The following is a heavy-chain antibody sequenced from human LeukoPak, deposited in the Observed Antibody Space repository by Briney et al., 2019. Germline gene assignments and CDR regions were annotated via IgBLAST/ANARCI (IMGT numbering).Heavy chain of an antibody. CDR2: INHSGST. CDR3: ARQRYFDWSTNFDY. D-gene: IGHD3-9*01. V-gene: IGHV4-34*01. Sequence: SETLSLTCAVYGGSFSGYYWSWIRQPPGKGLEWIGEINHSGSTNYNPSLKSRVTISVDTSKNQFSLKLSSVTAADTAVYYCARQRYFDWSTNFDYWGQGTLVTVSS. J-gene: IGHJ4*02. CDR1: GGSFSGYY.